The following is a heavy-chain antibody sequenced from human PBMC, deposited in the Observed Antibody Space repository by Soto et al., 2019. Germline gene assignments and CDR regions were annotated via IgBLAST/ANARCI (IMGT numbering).Heavy chain of an antibody. J-gene: IGHJ6*02. D-gene: IGHD4-17*01. CDR1: GGSISSGGYY. CDR2: IYYSGST. V-gene: IGHV4-31*03. CDR3: ARGGLNPNHTVYYYGMDV. Sequence: VQASETLSLTCTVSGGSISSGGYYWSWIRQHPGKGLEWIGYIYYSGSTYYNPSLKSRVTISVDTSKNQFSLNLTSLTAADTAVYYCARGGLNPNHTVYYYGMDVWGQGTTVTVSS.